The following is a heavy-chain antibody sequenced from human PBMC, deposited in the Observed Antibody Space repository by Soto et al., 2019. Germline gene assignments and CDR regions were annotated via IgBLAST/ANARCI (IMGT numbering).Heavy chain of an antibody. CDR2: ISYDGSNK. J-gene: IGHJ6*02. Sequence: QVQLVESGGGVVKPGRSLRLSCAAYGFTFSSYAMHWVRQAPGKGLEWVAVISYDGSNKYYADSVKGRFTISRDNSKNTLYLQMNSMRAEDTAVYYCARGRVECSSTSCYVYYYYGMDVWGQGTTVTVSS. CDR1: GFTFSSYA. CDR3: ARGRVECSSTSCYVYYYYGMDV. D-gene: IGHD2-2*01. V-gene: IGHV3-30-3*01.